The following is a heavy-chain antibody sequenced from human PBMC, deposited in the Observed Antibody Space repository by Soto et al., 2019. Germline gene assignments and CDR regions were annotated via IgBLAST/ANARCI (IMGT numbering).Heavy chain of an antibody. J-gene: IGHJ4*02. V-gene: IGHV4-30-2*01. CDR3: ARELGRTLDY. CDR1: GGSISSGGYS. CDR2: IYHSGST. Sequence: VSLTCAVSGGSISSGGYSWSWIRQPPGKGLEWIGYIYHSGSTYYNPSLKSRVTISVDRSKNQFSLKLSSVTAADTAVYYCARELGRTLDYWGQGTLVTVSS.